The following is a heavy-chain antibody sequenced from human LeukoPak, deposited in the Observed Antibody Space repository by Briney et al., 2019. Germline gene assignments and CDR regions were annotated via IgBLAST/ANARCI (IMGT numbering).Heavy chain of an antibody. V-gene: IGHV4-59*01. J-gene: IGHJ6*03. D-gene: IGHD2-2*01. Sequence: SETLSLTCTVSGGSISDYYWNWIRQPPGKGLEWIGYIYYSGSTTYNPSLKSRVTMSVDTAKNQFSLKLRSATAADTAVYYCARGDFCSSTNCYLRPMDVWGKGTTVTVSS. CDR3: ARGDFCSSTNCYLRPMDV. CDR1: GGSISDYY. CDR2: IYYSGST.